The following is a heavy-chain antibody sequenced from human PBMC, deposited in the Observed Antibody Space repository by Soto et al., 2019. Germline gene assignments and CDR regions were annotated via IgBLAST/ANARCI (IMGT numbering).Heavy chain of an antibody. CDR3: ARESAAAGTVDY. CDR1: GGTFSSYA. Sequence: QVQLVQSGAEVKKPGSSVKVSCKASGGTFSSYAISWVRQAPGQGLEWMGGIIPIFGTANYAQKFQGRVTIXAXXSTSTADMELSSLRSEDTAVYYCARESAAAGTVDYWGQGTLVTVSS. J-gene: IGHJ4*02. V-gene: IGHV1-69*12. D-gene: IGHD6-13*01. CDR2: IIPIFGTA.